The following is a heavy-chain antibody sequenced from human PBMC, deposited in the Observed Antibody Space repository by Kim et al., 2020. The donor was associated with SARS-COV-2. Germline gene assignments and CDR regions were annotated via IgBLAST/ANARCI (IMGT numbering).Heavy chain of an antibody. CDR3: ARTGYCSGGSCYGDGAFDI. V-gene: IGHV1-3*01. Sequence: ASVKVSCKASGYTFTSYAMHWVRQAPGQRLEWMGWINAGNGNTKYSQKFQGRVTITRDTSASTAYMELSSLRSEDTAVYYCARTGYCSGGSCYGDGAFDIWGQGTMVTVSS. CDR1: GYTFTSYA. J-gene: IGHJ3*02. CDR2: INAGNGNT. D-gene: IGHD2-15*01.